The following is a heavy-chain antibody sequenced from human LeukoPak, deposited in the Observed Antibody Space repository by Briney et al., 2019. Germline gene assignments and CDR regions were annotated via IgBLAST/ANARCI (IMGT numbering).Heavy chain of an antibody. Sequence: GGSLRLSCAASGFTFSSYGMHWVRQAPGKGLEWVAFIRYDGSNKYYADSVKGRFTISRDNSKNTLYLQMNSLRAEDTAVYYCAKEDPAGSDAFDIWGQGTMVTVSS. D-gene: IGHD2-2*01. CDR2: IRYDGSNK. J-gene: IGHJ3*02. CDR3: AKEDPAGSDAFDI. V-gene: IGHV3-30*02. CDR1: GFTFSSYG.